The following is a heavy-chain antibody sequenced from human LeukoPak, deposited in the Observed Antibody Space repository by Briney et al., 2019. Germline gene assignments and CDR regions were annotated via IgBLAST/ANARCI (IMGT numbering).Heavy chain of an antibody. CDR3: ARNYYDSSGYSFDY. CDR1: GGSFSGYY. V-gene: IGHV4-34*01. J-gene: IGHJ4*02. Sequence: PSETLSLTCAVYGGSFSGYYWSWIRQPPGKGLEWIGEINHSGSTNYNPSLKSRVTISVDTSKNQFSLKLSSVTAADTAVYYCARNYYDSSGYSFDYWGRGTLVTVSS. D-gene: IGHD3-22*01. CDR2: INHSGST.